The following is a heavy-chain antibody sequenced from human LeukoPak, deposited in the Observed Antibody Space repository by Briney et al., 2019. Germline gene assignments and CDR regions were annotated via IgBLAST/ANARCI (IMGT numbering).Heavy chain of an antibody. CDR3: TRDEYSGLYYYMDV. J-gene: IGHJ6*03. V-gene: IGHV3-48*03. D-gene: IGHD5-12*01. CDR1: GFSFSSYE. CDR2: IGSTTNSI. Sequence: GGSLRLSCAASGFSFSSYEMNWVRQAPGKGLEWVSYIGSTTNSIYYADSVKGRFTISRDNAKKSLHLQMNSLRAEDTAVYYCTRDEYSGLYYYMDVWGKGTTVAVSS.